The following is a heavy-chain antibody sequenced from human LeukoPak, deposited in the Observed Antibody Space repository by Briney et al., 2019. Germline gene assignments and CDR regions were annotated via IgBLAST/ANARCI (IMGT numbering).Heavy chain of an antibody. CDR2: LYYTGSS. Sequence: PSETLSLTCTVSGASITSGGYYWSWIRQHPQRGLEWFGYLYYTGSSFYNPSLKSRVTISVDTSENQFSLNLNSVTAADTAVYYCATKPGYCSGGSCYSQNGNWFDPWGQGTLVTVSS. CDR3: ATKPGYCSGGSCYSQNGNWFDP. CDR1: GASITSGGYY. J-gene: IGHJ5*02. D-gene: IGHD2-15*01. V-gene: IGHV4-31*03.